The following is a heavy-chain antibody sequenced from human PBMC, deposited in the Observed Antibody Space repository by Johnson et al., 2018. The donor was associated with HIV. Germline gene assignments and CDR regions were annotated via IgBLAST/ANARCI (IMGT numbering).Heavy chain of an antibody. CDR2: IRYDGNSK. D-gene: IGHD6-13*01. CDR3: ARGADPGIAAALV. Sequence: QVQLVESGGGVVQPGGSLRLSCAASGFTFNTYGMDWVRQAPGKGLEWVAFIRYDGNSKYYADSVKGRFTISRDNSKNTLYLQMNSLRAEDTALYYCARGADPGIAAALVWGQGTMVTVSS. V-gene: IGHV3-30*02. CDR1: GFTFNTYG. J-gene: IGHJ3*01.